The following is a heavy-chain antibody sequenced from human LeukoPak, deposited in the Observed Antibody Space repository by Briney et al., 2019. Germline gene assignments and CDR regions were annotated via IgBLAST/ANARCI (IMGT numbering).Heavy chain of an antibody. Sequence: PSETLSLTCSVSGGSISSSNYFWGWIRQPPGQGLEWIGSIFYSGSTNYNPSLKSRVTISVDTSKNQFSLKLSSVTAEDTAVYYCARGEGSGWYRFDYWGQGTLVTVSS. CDR2: IFYSGST. V-gene: IGHV4-39*07. CDR1: GGSISSSNYF. D-gene: IGHD6-19*01. CDR3: ARGEGSGWYRFDY. J-gene: IGHJ4*02.